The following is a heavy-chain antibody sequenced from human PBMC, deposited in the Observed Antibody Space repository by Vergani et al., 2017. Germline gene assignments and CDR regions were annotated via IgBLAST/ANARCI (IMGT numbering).Heavy chain of an antibody. CDR2: ISNDGGNK. CDR3: AKDELGFCGDISCLAMDV. J-gene: IGHJ6*02. V-gene: IGHV3-30*18. Sequence: QVQLVESGGNVVQSGTSLRLSCAASGFSFGSYGMHWVRQSPGKGLEWVAVISNDGGNKYYADSVKGRFTIYRDNSKNTLYLQVDSLRAEDTAVYYCAKDELGFCGDISCLAMDVWGQGTTVSVSS. CDR1: GFSFGSYG. D-gene: IGHD2-15*01.